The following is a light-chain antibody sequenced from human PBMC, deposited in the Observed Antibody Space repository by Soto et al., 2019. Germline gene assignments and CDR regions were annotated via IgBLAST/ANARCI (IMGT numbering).Light chain of an antibody. Sequence: QSVLTQPASVSGSPGQSITISCTGTSSDVGGYNYVSWYQQHPGKAPKLMIYEVSNRPSGVSNRFSGSQSGNTASLTISGLQAEDEADYDCSSYTSSSTPHVVFGGGTKLTVL. V-gene: IGLV2-14*01. CDR3: SSYTSSSTPHVV. CDR1: SSDVGGYNY. J-gene: IGLJ2*01. CDR2: EVS.